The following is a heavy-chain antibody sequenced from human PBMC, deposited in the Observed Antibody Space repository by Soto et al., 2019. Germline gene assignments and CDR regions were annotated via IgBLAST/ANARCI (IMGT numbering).Heavy chain of an antibody. J-gene: IGHJ6*02. Sequence: EVQLLESGGGLVQPGESLTLSCAASGFTFNTYAMTWARRAPGKGLEWVSAISGSGATTYVADSVKGRFTISRDNSKDTLYPKMNSLRAEDTAIYYCAKGRGGAYYYYGLDVWGQGTTVTVSS. CDR3: AKGRGGAYYYYGLDV. CDR2: ISGSGATT. CDR1: GFTFNTYA. V-gene: IGHV3-23*01. D-gene: IGHD3-10*01.